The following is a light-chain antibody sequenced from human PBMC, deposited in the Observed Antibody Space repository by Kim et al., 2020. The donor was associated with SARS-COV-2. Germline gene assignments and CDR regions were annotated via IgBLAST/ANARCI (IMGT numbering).Light chain of an antibody. J-gene: IGKJ1*01. V-gene: IGKV3-20*01. CDR1: QSVSSSY. CDR3: QQYGSSPGT. Sequence: EIVLTQSPGTLSLSPGERATLSCRASQSVSSSYLAWYQQKPGQAPRLLIYGASSRATGIPDRFSGSGSGTDFTLTISRLEPEYFAVYYCQQYGSSPGTFGQGTKVDIK. CDR2: GAS.